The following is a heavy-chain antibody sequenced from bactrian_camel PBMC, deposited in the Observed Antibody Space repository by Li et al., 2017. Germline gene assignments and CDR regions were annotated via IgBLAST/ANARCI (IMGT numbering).Heavy chain of an antibody. J-gene: IGHJ4*01. V-gene: IGHV3S55*01. CDR1: GYNFGSCG. CDR2: IDEDGRI. CDR3: AVDRPLCAAQIVVDAAPRY. D-gene: IGHD2*01. Sequence: HVQLVESGGGLVQPGGSLRLSCTYSGYNFGSCGMGWYRQAPGKARELVAEIDEDGRISYVDSVKGRFTISRDNAKSTLYLQMNSLKPEDTAMYYCAVDRPLCAAQIVVDAAPRYSGQGTQVTVS.